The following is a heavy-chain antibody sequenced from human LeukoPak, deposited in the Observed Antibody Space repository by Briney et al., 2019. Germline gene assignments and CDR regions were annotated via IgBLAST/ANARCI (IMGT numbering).Heavy chain of an antibody. CDR1: GFTFSSYA. J-gene: IGHJ4*02. CDR2: ISYEGSNK. CDR3: ARHARRTHYYGSGSEFDY. D-gene: IGHD3-10*01. V-gene: IGHV3-30*07. Sequence: GGPLRLSCAASGFTFSSYAMHWVRQAPGRGQEWVAVISYEGSNKYYADSEKGRFTISADKSISTAYLQWSSLKASDTAMYYCARHARRTHYYGSGSEFDYWGQGTLVTVSS.